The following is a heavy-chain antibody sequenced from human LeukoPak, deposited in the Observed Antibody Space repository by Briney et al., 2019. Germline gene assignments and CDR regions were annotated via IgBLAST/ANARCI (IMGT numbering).Heavy chain of an antibody. V-gene: IGHV4-39*07. J-gene: IGHJ4*02. CDR2: IYYSGST. Sequence: SETLSLTCTVSGGSISSSSYYWGWIRQPPGKGLEWIGSIYYSGSTYYNPSLKSRVTISVDTSKNQFSLKLSSVTAADTAVYYCARGGSGYDFPPRPFDYWGQGTLVTVSS. CDR1: GGSISSSSYY. D-gene: IGHD5-12*01. CDR3: ARGGSGYDFPPRPFDY.